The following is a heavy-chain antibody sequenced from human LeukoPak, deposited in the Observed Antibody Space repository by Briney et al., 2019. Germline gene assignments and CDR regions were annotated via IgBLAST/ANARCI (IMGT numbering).Heavy chain of an antibody. CDR2: MNPNSGNT. J-gene: IGHJ4*02. V-gene: IGHV1-8*03. D-gene: IGHD3-10*01. CDR3: ASGPYGSGSYDS. CDR1: GYTFTSYD. Sequence: GASVKVSCKASGYTFTSYDINWVRQATGQGLEWMGWMNPNSGNTGYAQKFQGRVTITRNTSISTAYMELSSLRSEDTAVYYCASGPYGSGSYDSWGQGTLVTVSS.